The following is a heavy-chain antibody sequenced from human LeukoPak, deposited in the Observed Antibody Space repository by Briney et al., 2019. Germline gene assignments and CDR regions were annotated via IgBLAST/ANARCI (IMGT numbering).Heavy chain of an antibody. D-gene: IGHD6-13*01. J-gene: IGHJ4*02. V-gene: IGHV1-8*01. CDR3: ARVGYSSSWYVWGWTGYYFDY. CDR1: GYTFTSYD. CDR2: MNPNSGNT. Sequence: ASVKVSCKASGYTFTSYDINWVRQATGQGLEWMGWMNPNSGNTGYAQKFQGRVTMTRNTSISTAYMELSSLRSEDTAVYYCARVGYSSSWYVWGWTGYYFDYWGQGTLVTVSS.